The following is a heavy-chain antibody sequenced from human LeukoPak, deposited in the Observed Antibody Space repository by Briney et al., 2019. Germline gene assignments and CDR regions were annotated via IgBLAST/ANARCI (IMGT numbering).Heavy chain of an antibody. CDR2: FDPEDGET. Sequence: GASVKVSCKVSGYTLTELSMHWVRQAPGKGLEWMGGFDPEDGETIYAQKFQGRVTMTEDTSTDTAYMELSSLRSEDTAVYYCARVIVVVPGAKVWFDPWGQGTLVTVSS. V-gene: IGHV1-24*01. CDR3: ARVIVVVPGAKVWFDP. J-gene: IGHJ5*02. CDR1: GYTLTELS. D-gene: IGHD2-2*01.